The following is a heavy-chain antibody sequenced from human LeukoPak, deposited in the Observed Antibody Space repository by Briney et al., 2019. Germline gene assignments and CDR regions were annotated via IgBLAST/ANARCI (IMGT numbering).Heavy chain of an antibody. V-gene: IGHV3-53*01. D-gene: IGHD4-11*01. Sequence: GGSLRLSCAASGFTVSSNYMSWVRQAPGKGLEWVSVIYSGGSTYYADSVKGRFTISRDNSKNTLYLQMNSLRAEDTAVYYCARDGGGSNYFFDYYYYYMDVWGKGTTVTISS. CDR2: IYSGGST. CDR1: GFTVSSNY. J-gene: IGHJ6*03. CDR3: ARDGGGSNYFFDYYYYYMDV.